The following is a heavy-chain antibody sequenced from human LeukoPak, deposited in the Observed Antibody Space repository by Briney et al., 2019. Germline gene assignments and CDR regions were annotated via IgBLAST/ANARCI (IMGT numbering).Heavy chain of an antibody. CDR3: ARDIYCSSTSCYYFDY. CDR1: GFTFSSYA. Sequence: PGRSLRLSCAASGFTFSSYAMHWVRQAPGKGLEWVAVISYDGSNKYYADSVKGRFTISRDNSKNTLYLQMNSLRAEDTAVYYCARDIYCSSTSCYYFDYWGQGTLVTVSS. V-gene: IGHV3-30*04. CDR2: ISYDGSNK. D-gene: IGHD2-2*01. J-gene: IGHJ4*02.